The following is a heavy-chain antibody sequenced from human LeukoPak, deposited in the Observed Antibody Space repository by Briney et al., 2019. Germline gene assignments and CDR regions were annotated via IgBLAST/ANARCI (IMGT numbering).Heavy chain of an antibody. V-gene: IGHV3-11*01. J-gene: IGHJ5*02. Sequence: PGRSLRLSCAASGFTFSEYYMSWVRQAPGKGMGWVSYISSSGSTIYYADSVKGRFTISRDNAKNSLYLQMNSLRAEDTAVYYCARDGYGYSSSSVPWFDPWGQGTLVTVSS. CDR2: ISSSGSTI. CDR3: ARDGYGYSSSSVPWFDP. D-gene: IGHD6-6*01. CDR1: GFTFSEYY.